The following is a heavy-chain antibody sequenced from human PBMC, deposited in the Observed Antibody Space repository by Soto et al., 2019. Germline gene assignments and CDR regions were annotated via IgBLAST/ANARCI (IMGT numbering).Heavy chain of an antibody. CDR2: ISSSGSPI. CDR1: GFTFSGYN. V-gene: IGHV3-48*02. D-gene: IGHD1-1*01. CDR3: ARVSCCGLDHYYYMDV. J-gene: IGHJ6*03. Sequence: GGSLRLSCVASGFTFSGYNMIWVRQAPGKGLECLSYISSSGSPINYAVSVRGRFTISRDNAKNSLYLQMNSLRDEDTAVYYCARVSCCGLDHYYYMDVWGKGITVTVSS.